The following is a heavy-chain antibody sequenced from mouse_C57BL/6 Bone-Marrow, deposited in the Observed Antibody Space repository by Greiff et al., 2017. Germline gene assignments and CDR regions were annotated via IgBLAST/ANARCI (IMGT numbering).Heavy chain of an antibody. V-gene: IGHV1-85*01. Sequence: QVQLQQSGPELVKPGASVKLSCKASGYTFTSYDINWVKQRPGQGLEWIGWIYPRDGSTKYTEKFKGKATLTVDKSSSTAYMELHSLTSEDSAVYFCARKEGIYYGSRSYWYFDVWGTGTTVTVSS. J-gene: IGHJ1*03. CDR2: IYPRDGST. D-gene: IGHD1-1*01. CDR3: ARKEGIYYGSRSYWYFDV. CDR1: GYTFTSYD.